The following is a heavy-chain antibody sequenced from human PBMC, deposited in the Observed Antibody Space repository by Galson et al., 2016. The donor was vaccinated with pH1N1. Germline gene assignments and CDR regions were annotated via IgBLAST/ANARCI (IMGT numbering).Heavy chain of an antibody. CDR1: GFIFSDYW. CDR2: INQDGSRK. V-gene: IGHV3-7*04. Sequence: SLRLSCAASGFIFSDYWMSWVRQAPGKGLEWVAKINQDGSRKYYVDSMKGRCTISIDNAEDSLSLQIKSLRVEDTALYYCATEDYYTSLYWGQGILVTVSS. CDR3: ATEDYYTSLY. D-gene: IGHD1-26*01. J-gene: IGHJ4*02.